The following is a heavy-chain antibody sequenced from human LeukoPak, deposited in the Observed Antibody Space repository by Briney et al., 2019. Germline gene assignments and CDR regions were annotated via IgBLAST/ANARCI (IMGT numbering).Heavy chain of an antibody. V-gene: IGHV3-48*02. CDR1: GFPFSSYD. D-gene: IGHD1-26*01. Sequence: PGGSLRLSCAASGFPFSSYDMNWVRQAPGKGLEWLSYINSDSGTIYYADSVKGRFTISRDNAKNSLYLQMNSLRDEDAAVYYCARARSSGSHRVVNAFDVWGQGTMVTVSS. CDR2: INSDSGTI. J-gene: IGHJ3*01. CDR3: ARARSSGSHRVVNAFDV.